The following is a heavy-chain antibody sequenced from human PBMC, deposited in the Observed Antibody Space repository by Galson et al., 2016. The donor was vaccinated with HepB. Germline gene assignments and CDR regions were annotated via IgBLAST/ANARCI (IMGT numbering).Heavy chain of an antibody. J-gene: IGHJ4*02. CDR3: AKAGEYHYDRSGYYDH. V-gene: IGHV3-9*01. CDR2: INWNSRSV. D-gene: IGHD3-22*01. Sequence: SLRLSCAASGFTFSDYAMHWVRQVPGKGLEWVSGINWNSRSVASADSVKGRFTISRDNAKNSLYLQMNSLRVEDTALYYCAKAGEYHYDRSGYYDHWGQGTLVTVSS. CDR1: GFTFSDYA.